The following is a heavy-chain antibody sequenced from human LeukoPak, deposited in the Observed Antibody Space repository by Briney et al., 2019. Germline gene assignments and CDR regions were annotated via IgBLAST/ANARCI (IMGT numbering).Heavy chain of an antibody. CDR3: ARVVSEWPVLDAFDI. CDR1: GGSISSYY. CDR2: IYTSGST. V-gene: IGHV4-4*07. Sequence: SETLSLTCTVSGGSISSYYWSWIRQPAGKGLEWIGRIYTSGSTNYNPSLKSRVTMSVDTCKSQFSLQLRFVTAADTAVYYCARVVSEWPVLDAFDIWGQGTMVTVSS. D-gene: IGHD3-3*01. J-gene: IGHJ3*02.